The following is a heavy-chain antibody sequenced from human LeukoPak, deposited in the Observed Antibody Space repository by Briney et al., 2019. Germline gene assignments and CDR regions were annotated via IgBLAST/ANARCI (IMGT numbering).Heavy chain of an antibody. V-gene: IGHV3-30*03. D-gene: IGHD2-2*01. J-gene: IGHJ6*02. CDR1: GFTFSSYG. CDR3: ARDGISPRSFGAARPIYYYYYGMDV. CDR2: ISYDGSNK. Sequence: GGSLRLSCAASGFTFSSYGMHWVRQAPGKGLEWVAVISYDGSNKYYADSVKGRFTISRDNSKNTLYLQMNSLGAEDTAVYYCARDGISPRSFGAARPIYYYYYGMDVWGQGTTVTVSS.